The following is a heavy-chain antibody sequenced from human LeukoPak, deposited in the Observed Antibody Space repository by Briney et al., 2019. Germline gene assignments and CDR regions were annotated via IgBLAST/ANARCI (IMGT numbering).Heavy chain of an antibody. D-gene: IGHD2-2*01. Sequence: GGSLRLSCAASGFTFSSYAMHWVRQAPGKGLEWVAVISYDGSNKYYADSVKGRFTISRDNSKNTLYLQMNSLRAEDTAVYYCASPTEYCSSTSCYRAAYYYYGMDVWGQGTTVTVSS. J-gene: IGHJ6*02. V-gene: IGHV3-30-3*01. CDR2: ISYDGSNK. CDR1: GFTFSSYA. CDR3: ASPTEYCSSTSCYRAAYYYYGMDV.